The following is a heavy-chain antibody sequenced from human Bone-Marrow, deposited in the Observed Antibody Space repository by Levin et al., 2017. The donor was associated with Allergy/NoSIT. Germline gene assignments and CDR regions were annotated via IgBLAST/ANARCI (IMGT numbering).Heavy chain of an antibody. CDR3: VTFLVEHH. J-gene: IGHJ1*01. V-gene: IGHV3-74*01. Sequence: GSLRLSCVASGFSFSPSWMHWVRQAPGKGLVWVSHINGDGSATSYADSVKGRFTISRDNAKNTLYLQMDSLRAEDTAVYYCVTFLVEHHWGQGALVTVSS. D-gene: IGHD1/OR15-1a*01. CDR2: INGDGSAT. CDR1: GFSFSPSW.